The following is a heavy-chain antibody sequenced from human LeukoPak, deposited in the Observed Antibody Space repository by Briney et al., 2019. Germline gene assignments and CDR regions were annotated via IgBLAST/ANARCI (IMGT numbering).Heavy chain of an antibody. CDR2: INPSGGST. V-gene: IGHV1-46*01. Sequence: ASVKVSCKASGYTFTSYYMHWERQAPGQGLEWMGVINPSGGSTSYAQKFQGRVTMTRDTSTTTVYMELSSLRSEDTALYYFARDGYYYYGSGLADYWGQGTLVTVSS. D-gene: IGHD3-10*01. J-gene: IGHJ4*02. CDR1: GYTFTSYY. CDR3: ARDGYYYYGSGLADY.